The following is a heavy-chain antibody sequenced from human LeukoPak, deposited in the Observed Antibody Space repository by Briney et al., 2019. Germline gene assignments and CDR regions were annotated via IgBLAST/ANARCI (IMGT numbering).Heavy chain of an antibody. J-gene: IGHJ3*02. Sequence: SETLSLTCTVSGGSISSGDYYWHWIRQPPGKGLEWVGYIYYRGSTYYNPSLKSRVTISLDTSKNQSSLRLSSVRAADTAVYYRARDAYSPVAFDIWGQGTMVTVSS. CDR1: GGSISSGDYY. D-gene: IGHD5-18*01. CDR2: IYYRGST. V-gene: IGHV4-30-4*01. CDR3: ARDAYSPVAFDI.